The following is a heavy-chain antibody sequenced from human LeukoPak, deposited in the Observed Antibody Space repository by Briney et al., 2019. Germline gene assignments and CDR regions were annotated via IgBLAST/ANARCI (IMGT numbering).Heavy chain of an antibody. CDR3: AKEDYYDSSGYYYVRAYFQH. Sequence: GGSLRLSCAASGFTFNSYVMSWVRQAPGKGLEWVSAINGGGSNTYYADSVKGRFTISRDNSKNTLYLQMNSLRAEDTAVYYCAKEDYYDSSGYYYVRAYFQHWGQGTLVTVSS. CDR2: INGGGSNT. V-gene: IGHV3-23*01. D-gene: IGHD3-22*01. CDR1: GFTFNSYV. J-gene: IGHJ1*01.